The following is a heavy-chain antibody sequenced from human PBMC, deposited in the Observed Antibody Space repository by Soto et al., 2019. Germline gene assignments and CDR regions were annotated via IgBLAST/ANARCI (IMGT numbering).Heavy chain of an antibody. CDR3: ARGKPYSSSWYRGNYGMDV. CDR1: GYTFTGYY. CDR2: INPNSGGT. D-gene: IGHD6-13*01. Sequence: GASVKVSCKASGYTFTGYYMHWVRQAPGQGLEWMGWINPNSGGTNYAQKFQGWVTMTRDTSISTAYMELSRLRSDDTAVYYCARGKPYSSSWYRGNYGMDVWGQGTTVTV. J-gene: IGHJ6*02. V-gene: IGHV1-2*04.